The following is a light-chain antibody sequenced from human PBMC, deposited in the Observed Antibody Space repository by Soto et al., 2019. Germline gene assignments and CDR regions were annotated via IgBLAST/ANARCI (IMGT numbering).Light chain of an antibody. V-gene: IGKV1-39*01. Sequence: DIQMTQSPSSLSASVGDRVTITCRASQSIRNYVSWYQQKPGKAPKFLIYVASTLQIGVQSRFSGSGSGTDFTLNISSLQPEDFATYYCQETYSSPYTFGPGTELQIK. J-gene: IGKJ2*01. CDR2: VAS. CDR3: QETYSSPYT. CDR1: QSIRNY.